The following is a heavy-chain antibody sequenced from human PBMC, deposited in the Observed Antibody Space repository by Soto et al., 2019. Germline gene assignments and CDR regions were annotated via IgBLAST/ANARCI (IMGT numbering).Heavy chain of an antibody. V-gene: IGHV4-59*01. CDR2: ISYSGST. CDR1: GGSMSSYY. D-gene: IGHD2-15*01. J-gene: IGHJ4*02. Sequence: LSLTCTVSGGSMSSYYWTWLRQSPGRGLEWIGYISYSGSTYYNPSLKSRVTISADTSKNQFSLRMNSMIAADTAVYYCARADPDASVGHWGQGTLVTVSS. CDR3: ARADPDASVGH.